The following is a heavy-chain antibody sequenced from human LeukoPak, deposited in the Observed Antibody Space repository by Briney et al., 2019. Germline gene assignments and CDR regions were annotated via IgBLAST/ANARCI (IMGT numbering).Heavy chain of an antibody. D-gene: IGHD3-9*01. Sequence: SETLSLTCAVYGRSFSNYYWNWIRQPPGKGLEGIGEVRHSGSTNYNSSLKSRVSISVDTSKNQFSLKLRSVTAADTAVYYCAHTESILTGNSPSDVWGQGTTVIVSS. CDR2: VRHSGST. J-gene: IGHJ6*02. V-gene: IGHV4-34*01. CDR1: GRSFSNYY. CDR3: AHTESILTGNSPSDV.